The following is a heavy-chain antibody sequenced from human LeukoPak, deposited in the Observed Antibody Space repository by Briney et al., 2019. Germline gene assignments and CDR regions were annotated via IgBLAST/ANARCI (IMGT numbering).Heavy chain of an antibody. Sequence: ASVKVSCKASGYTFTSYYMHRVRQAPGQGLEWMGIINPSGGSTSYAQKFQGRVTMTRDTSTSTVYMELSSLRSEDTAVYYCARDRRFGDFWSGYYKKSDHYGMDVWGQGTTVTVSS. CDR3: ARDRRFGDFWSGYYKKSDHYGMDV. CDR2: INPSGGST. CDR1: GYTFTSYY. D-gene: IGHD3-3*01. V-gene: IGHV1-46*01. J-gene: IGHJ6*02.